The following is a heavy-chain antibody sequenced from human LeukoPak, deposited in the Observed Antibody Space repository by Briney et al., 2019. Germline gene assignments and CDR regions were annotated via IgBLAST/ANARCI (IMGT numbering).Heavy chain of an antibody. V-gene: IGHV3-23*01. D-gene: IGHD2-2*01. Sequence: PGGSLRLSCAASAFTFSTYAMNWVRQAPGKGLEWVSSISSGGGTTYYADSVKGRFTISRDNSKNTLYLQMNSLRPEDTAMYYWANAVCTTSSCSGFYGMDVWGQGTTVAVSS. CDR1: AFTFSTYA. CDR2: ISSGGGTT. CDR3: ANAVCTTSSCSGFYGMDV. J-gene: IGHJ6*02.